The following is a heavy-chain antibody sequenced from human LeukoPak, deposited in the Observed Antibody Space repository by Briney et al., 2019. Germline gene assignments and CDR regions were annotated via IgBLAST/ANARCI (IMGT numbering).Heavy chain of an antibody. CDR2: ISGSGGTT. V-gene: IGHV3-23*01. D-gene: IGHD2-21*02. J-gene: IGHJ6*03. CDR1: GFTFSNYA. Sequence: GGSLRLSCAASGFTFSNYAMSWVRQAPGKGLEWVSSISGSGGTTYYADSVKDRFTTSRDNSKNTLFLQMNSLRAEDTAFYYCAKGAYCGGDCYGYYYYYMDVWGKGTTVTVSS. CDR3: AKGAYCGGDCYGYYYYYMDV.